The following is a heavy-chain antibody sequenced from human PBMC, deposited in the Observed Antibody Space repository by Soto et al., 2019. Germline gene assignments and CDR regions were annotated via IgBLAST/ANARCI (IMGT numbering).Heavy chain of an antibody. Sequence: QVQLQQWGAGPLRPLETLSLTCGVSGGSFSGYYWAWIRQSPGKGLEWIGEINDRGSINYNPSLKSRVSISVDTSKNHYSLNFRSVTAPGTAVYYCARESHDILTGPPWVWYFDLWGRGTLVTVSS. D-gene: IGHD3-9*01. CDR2: INDRGSI. CDR3: ARESHDILTGPPWVWYFDL. J-gene: IGHJ2*01. CDR1: GGSFSGYY. V-gene: IGHV4-34*01.